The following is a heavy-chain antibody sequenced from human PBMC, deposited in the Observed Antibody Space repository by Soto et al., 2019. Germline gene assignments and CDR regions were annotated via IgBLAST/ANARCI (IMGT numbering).Heavy chain of an antibody. CDR3: ARELANIVVVPAAKDYYGMDV. D-gene: IGHD2-2*01. Sequence: DSLKISCKGSGYSFTSYWISWVRQMPGKGLEWMGRIDPSDSYTNYSPSFQGHVTISADKSISTAYLQWSSLKASDTAMYYCARELANIVVVPAAKDYYGMDVWGQGTTVTVSS. CDR2: IDPSDSYT. V-gene: IGHV5-10-1*01. J-gene: IGHJ6*02. CDR1: GYSFTSYW.